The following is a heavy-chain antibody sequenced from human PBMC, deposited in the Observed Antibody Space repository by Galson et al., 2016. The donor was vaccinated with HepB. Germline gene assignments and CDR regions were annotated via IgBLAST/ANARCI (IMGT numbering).Heavy chain of an antibody. V-gene: IGHV3-30*18. CDR2: LSFDGINK. D-gene: IGHD3-3*01. CDR3: AKAAYTWSSIRSCFPDS. Sequence: SLRLSCAASGFTFSDYGIHWVRQAPGKGLEWVAVLSFDGINKYYADSVKGRFTISRDNSKNTVYLQMNSLRAEDTAVYYCAKAAYTWSSIRSCFPDSWGQGTLVTVSS. J-gene: IGHJ5*01. CDR1: GFTFSDYG.